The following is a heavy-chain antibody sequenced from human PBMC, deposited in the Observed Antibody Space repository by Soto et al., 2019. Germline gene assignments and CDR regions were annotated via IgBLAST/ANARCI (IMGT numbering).Heavy chain of an antibody. CDR3: AKDARSGWSP. CDR2: ISGGGGTT. Sequence: GGSLRLSCTASGVTFSSYAMSWVRQAPGKGLEWVSAISGGGGTTYYADSVQGRFTISRDNSKNTLYLQMNSLRAEDTAVYYRAKDARSGWSPLGQGTLVTVSS. J-gene: IGHJ5*02. CDR1: GVTFSSYA. D-gene: IGHD6-19*01. V-gene: IGHV3-23*01.